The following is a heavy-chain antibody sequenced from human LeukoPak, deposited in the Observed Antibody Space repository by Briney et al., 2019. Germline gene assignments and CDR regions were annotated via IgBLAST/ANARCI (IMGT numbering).Heavy chain of an antibody. V-gene: IGHV3-7*01. Sequence: GGSLRLSCAASGFTFSSYWMSWVRQAPGKGLEWVANIKQDGSEKYYVDSVKGRFTISRDNAKNSLYLQMNSLRAEDTAVYYCAKEPGAVLWEPTDYWGQGTLVTVSS. CDR2: IKQDGSEK. D-gene: IGHD1-26*01. CDR1: GFTFSSYW. CDR3: AKEPGAVLWEPTDY. J-gene: IGHJ4*02.